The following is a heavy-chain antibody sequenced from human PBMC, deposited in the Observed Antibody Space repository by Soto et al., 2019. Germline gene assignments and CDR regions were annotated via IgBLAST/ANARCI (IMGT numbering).Heavy chain of an antibody. Sequence: SVKVSCKASGGTFSSYAISWVRQAPGQGLEWMGGIIPIFGTANYAQKFQARVTITADESTSTAYMELSSLRSEDTAVYYCARGRRITGTFDGYYGMDVWGQGTTVTVSS. CDR1: GGTFSSYA. J-gene: IGHJ6*02. V-gene: IGHV1-69*13. D-gene: IGHD1-7*01. CDR2: IIPIFGTA. CDR3: ARGRRITGTFDGYYGMDV.